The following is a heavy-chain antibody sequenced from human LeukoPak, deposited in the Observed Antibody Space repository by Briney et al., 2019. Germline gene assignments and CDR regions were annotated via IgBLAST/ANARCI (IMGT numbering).Heavy chain of an antibody. CDR3: ARHQLRGFLDDN. D-gene: IGHD3-10*01. J-gene: IGHJ4*02. Sequence: SETLSLTCAVSGGTISSDYWSWIRQPPGKGLEWIGCIYYSGTTNYNPSLNSRVTISIDTSKTQFSLRLTSVTAADTAAYFCARHQLRGFLDDNWGQGTLVTVSS. CDR1: GGTISSDY. CDR2: IYYSGTT. V-gene: IGHV4-59*08.